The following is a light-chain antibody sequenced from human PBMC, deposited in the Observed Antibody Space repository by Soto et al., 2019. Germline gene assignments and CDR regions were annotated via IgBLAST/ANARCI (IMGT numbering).Light chain of an antibody. J-gene: IGKJ5*01. CDR2: GAS. V-gene: IGKV1-12*01. Sequence: TLNTPSVSPSVGHTVPLTRRASQEVGKWLAWYQQKPGKAPTLLIHGASSLQSGVPPRYSGSGYGTDFTLTISILRPEDCATYCSKHATCFPITSGQLGRLAVK. CDR1: QEVGKW. CDR3: KHATCFPIT.